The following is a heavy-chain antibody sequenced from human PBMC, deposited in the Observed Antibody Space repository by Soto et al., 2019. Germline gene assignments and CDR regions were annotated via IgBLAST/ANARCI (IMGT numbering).Heavy chain of an antibody. CDR1: GFTFSSYG. D-gene: IGHD6-13*01. J-gene: IGHJ4*02. CDR2: ISYDGINK. Sequence: HPGGSLRLSCAASGFTFSSYGMHWVRQAPGKGLEWVAVISYDGINKYYADSVKGRFTISRDNSKNTLYLQMNSLRAEDTAVYYCAKDLVNSEMFDYWGQGTLMTVSS. V-gene: IGHV3-30*18. CDR3: AKDLVNSEMFDY.